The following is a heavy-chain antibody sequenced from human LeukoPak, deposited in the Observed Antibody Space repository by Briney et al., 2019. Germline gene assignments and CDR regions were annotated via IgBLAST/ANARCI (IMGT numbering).Heavy chain of an antibody. V-gene: IGHV4-61*02. CDR1: GGSISSGSYY. CDR2: IYTSGST. J-gene: IGHJ4*02. Sequence: ASQTLSLTCTVSGGSISSGSYYWSRIRQPAGKGLEWIGRIYTSGSTNYNPSLKSRVTISVDTSKNQFSLKLSSVTAADTAVYYCARVQYYYDSSGYYYFDYWGQGTLVTVST. D-gene: IGHD3-22*01. CDR3: ARVQYYYDSSGYYYFDY.